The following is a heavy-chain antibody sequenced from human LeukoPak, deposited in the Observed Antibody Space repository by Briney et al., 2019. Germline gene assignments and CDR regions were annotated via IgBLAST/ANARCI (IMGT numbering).Heavy chain of an antibody. CDR1: GFTFSGYW. CDR3: ARNFGSQQFDY. J-gene: IGHJ4*02. V-gene: IGHV3-7*01. Sequence: GGSLRLACAASGFTFSGYWMDWVRQAPGRGLEWVANINQDGSVKNYVDSVRSRFAISRDNTKNSLYLEMNSLRADDTAVYYCARNFGSQQFDYWGQGTLVAVSS. D-gene: IGHD3-3*01. CDR2: INQDGSVK.